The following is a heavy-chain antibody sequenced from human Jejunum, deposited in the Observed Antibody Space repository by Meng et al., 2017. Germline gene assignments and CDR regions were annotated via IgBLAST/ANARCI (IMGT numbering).Heavy chain of an antibody. J-gene: IGHJ4*02. V-gene: IGHV3-74*01. CDR2: INGDGSST. D-gene: IGHD3-22*01. CDR3: ARSAYYGSSGYYYRD. Sequence: GESLKISCVFSGFTFSSYWIHWVRQPPGKGLVWVSRINGDGSSTIYADSVKGRFTISRDNAKNTLYLQMNSLRPEDTAVYYCARSAYYGSSGYYYRDWGQGTLVTVSS. CDR1: GFTFSSYW.